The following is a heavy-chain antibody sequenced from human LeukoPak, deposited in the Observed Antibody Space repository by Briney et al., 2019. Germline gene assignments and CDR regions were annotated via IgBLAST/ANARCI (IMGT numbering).Heavy chain of an antibody. CDR3: ARSGRGYDDAFDI. CDR1: GFTFSSYT. D-gene: IGHD5-12*01. V-gene: IGHV3-21*01. CDR2: ISSSSLDI. J-gene: IGHJ3*02. Sequence: GGSLRLSCAASGFTFSSYTMNWVRQAPGKGLEGVSYISSSSLDIYYADSVKGGFTISRENAKDSLDLQMNSLRAEDTAVYYCARSGRGYDDAFDIWGQGTMVTVSS.